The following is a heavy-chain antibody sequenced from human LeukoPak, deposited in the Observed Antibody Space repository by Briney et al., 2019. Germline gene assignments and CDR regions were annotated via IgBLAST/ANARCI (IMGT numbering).Heavy chain of an antibody. D-gene: IGHD5-18*01. CDR2: IKSKTDGGTT. Sequence: GGSLRLSCAASGFTFSNAWMSWVRQAPGKGLEWVGRIKSKTDGGTTDYAAPVKGRFTISRDDSKNTLYLQMSSLKTEDTAVYYCTTVSGIQLWPIYYFDYWGQGTLVTVSS. J-gene: IGHJ4*02. CDR3: TTVSGIQLWPIYYFDY. CDR1: GFTFSNAW. V-gene: IGHV3-15*01.